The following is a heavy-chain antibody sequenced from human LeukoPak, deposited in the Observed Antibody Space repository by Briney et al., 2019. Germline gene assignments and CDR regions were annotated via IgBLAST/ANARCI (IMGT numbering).Heavy chain of an antibody. V-gene: IGHV4-59*08. J-gene: IGHJ6*03. CDR3: ARRYDSTLYYYYYMDV. CDR2: IYYSGST. CDR1: GGSISSYY. Sequence: SETLSLTCTVSGGSISSYYWSWIRQPPGKGLKWIGYIYYSGSTNYNPSLKSRVTISVDTSKNQFSLKLSSVTAADTAVYYCARRYDSTLYYYYYMDVWGKGTTVTVSS. D-gene: IGHD3-22*01.